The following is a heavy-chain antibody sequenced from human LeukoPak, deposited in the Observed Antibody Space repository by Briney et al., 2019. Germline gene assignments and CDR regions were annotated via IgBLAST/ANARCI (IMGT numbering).Heavy chain of an antibody. Sequence: GGSLRLSCAASGFTFSSYWMSWVRQAPGKGLEWVANIKQDGSEKYYVDSVKGRFTISRDNAKNSLYLHMNGLRAEDTALYYCARYSGTYRDYWGQGTLVTVSS. V-gene: IGHV3-7*01. D-gene: IGHD1-26*01. CDR1: GFTFSSYW. CDR2: IKQDGSEK. CDR3: ARYSGTYRDY. J-gene: IGHJ4*02.